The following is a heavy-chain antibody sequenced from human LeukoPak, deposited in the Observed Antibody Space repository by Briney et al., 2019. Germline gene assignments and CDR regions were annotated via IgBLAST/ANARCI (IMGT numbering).Heavy chain of an antibody. Sequence: SETLSLTCAVYGGSFSGYYWSWIRQPPGKGLEWIGEINHSGSTNYNPSLKSRVTISVDTSKNQFSLKLSSVTAADTAVYYCARHKMSRYYYGSGHRLDYWGQGTLVTVSS. CDR3: ARHKMSRYYYGSGHRLDY. D-gene: IGHD3-10*01. J-gene: IGHJ4*02. CDR2: INHSGST. V-gene: IGHV4-34*01. CDR1: GGSFSGYY.